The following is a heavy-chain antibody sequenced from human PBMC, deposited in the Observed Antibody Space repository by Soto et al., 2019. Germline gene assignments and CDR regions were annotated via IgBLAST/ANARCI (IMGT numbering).Heavy chain of an antibody. Sequence: PTLVNPTQTLTLTCSFSGFSLSVYGVRVIWFRQPPGETLEWLALIHWNDDKRYSPYLKSRLTITKDTSKNQVVLTLTNLDPLDTGTYFCAHTKDSSGFLTSWGQGILVTVSS. J-gene: IGHJ5*02. D-gene: IGHD3-22*01. CDR3: AHTKDSSGFLTS. V-gene: IGHV2-5*01. CDR2: IHWNDDK. CDR1: GFSLSVYGVR.